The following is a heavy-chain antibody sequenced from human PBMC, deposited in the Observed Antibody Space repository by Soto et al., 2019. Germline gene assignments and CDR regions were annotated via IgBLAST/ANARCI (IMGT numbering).Heavy chain of an antibody. D-gene: IGHD2-15*01. CDR1: GGIFSNFA. Sequence: HAQLVQSGAELRKPGSSVKVSCKASGGIFSNFAFSWVRQAPRQGLEWVGTVVPVYGAVHYAHQFQGRVTITADESTTTTYMEMSGLRSEDTAVYYCAKDGGGYPWGQGTLVTVSS. CDR2: VVPVYGAV. V-gene: IGHV1-69*18. J-gene: IGHJ5*02. CDR3: AKDGGGYP.